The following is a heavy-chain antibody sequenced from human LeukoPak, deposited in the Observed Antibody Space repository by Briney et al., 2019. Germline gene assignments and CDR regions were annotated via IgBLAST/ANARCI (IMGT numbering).Heavy chain of an antibody. Sequence: ASVKVSCKASGYTFTSNGISWVRQAPGQGLEWMGWISAYNGNTNYAQKLQGRVTMTTDTSTSTAYMDLRSLRSDDTAVYYCARDLHRVVVRGVPHYYYYMDVWGKGTTVTISS. CDR3: ARDLHRVVVRGVPHYYYYMDV. V-gene: IGHV1-18*01. CDR2: ISAYNGNT. CDR1: GYTFTSNG. J-gene: IGHJ6*03. D-gene: IGHD3-10*01.